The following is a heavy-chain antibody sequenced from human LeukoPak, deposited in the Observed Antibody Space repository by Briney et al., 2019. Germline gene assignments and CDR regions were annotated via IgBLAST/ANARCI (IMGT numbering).Heavy chain of an antibody. CDR3: ARGAKRVTMIVVVTYYFDY. J-gene: IGHJ4*02. CDR1: GYTFTSYD. V-gene: IGHV1-8*01. D-gene: IGHD3-22*01. Sequence: ASVKVSCKASGYTFTSYDINWVRQATGQGLEWKGWMNPNSGNTGYAQKFQGRVTMTRNTSISTAYMELSSLRSEDTAVYYCARGAKRVTMIVVVTYYFDYWGQGTLVTVSS. CDR2: MNPNSGNT.